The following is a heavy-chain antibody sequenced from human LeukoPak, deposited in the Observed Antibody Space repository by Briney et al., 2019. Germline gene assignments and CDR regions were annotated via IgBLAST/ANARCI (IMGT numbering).Heavy chain of an antibody. J-gene: IGHJ6*03. Sequence: GGSLRLSCAASGFTFSSYGMSWVRQAPGKGLEWVSAISGSGGSTYYADSVKGRFTISRDSARNSLHLEMNSLRDEDTAVYYCVRGHMDVWGKGTTVIVSS. V-gene: IGHV3-23*01. CDR2: ISGSGGST. CDR3: VRGHMDV. CDR1: GFTFSSYG.